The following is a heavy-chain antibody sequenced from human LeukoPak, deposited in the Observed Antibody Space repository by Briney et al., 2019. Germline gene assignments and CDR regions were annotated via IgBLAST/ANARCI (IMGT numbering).Heavy chain of an antibody. D-gene: IGHD3-22*01. J-gene: IGHJ4*02. Sequence: GESLRISCKGSGYSFTCYWISWVRQMPGKGLEWMGRIDPSDSYTNYSPSFQGHVTISADKSISTAYLQWSSLKASDTAMYYCARRYYYDSSGYHYYFDYWGQGTLVTVSS. CDR1: GYSFTCYW. CDR3: ARRYYYDSSGYHYYFDY. V-gene: IGHV5-10-1*01. CDR2: IDPSDSYT.